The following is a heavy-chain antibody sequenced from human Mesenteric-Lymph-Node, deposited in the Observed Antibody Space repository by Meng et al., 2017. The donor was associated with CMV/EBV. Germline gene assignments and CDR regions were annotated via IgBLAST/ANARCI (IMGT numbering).Heavy chain of an antibody. V-gene: IGHV4-39*07. CDR1: GDSISSSSYY. CDR2: MFYRGTT. CDR3: ARENTTLESAFDI. Sequence: VSGDSISSSSYYSGWIRQPPGKGLEWIATMFYRGTTYDNPSLTSRLTISIDTSKNQFSLKLRSVTAADTAVYYCARENTTLESAFDIWGQGTLVTVSS. J-gene: IGHJ3*02. D-gene: IGHD1-1*01.